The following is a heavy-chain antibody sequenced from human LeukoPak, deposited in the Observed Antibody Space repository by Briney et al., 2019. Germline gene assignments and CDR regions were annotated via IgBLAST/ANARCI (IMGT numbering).Heavy chain of an antibody. CDR3: ARDRRLTTWIQLWLLDY. J-gene: IGHJ4*02. CDR2: INPSGGST. CDR1: GYTFTSYY. Sequence: ASVKVSCKASGYTFTSYYMHWVRQAPGQGLEWMVIINPSGGSTSYAQKFQGRVTMTRDTSTSTVYMELSSLRSEDTAVYYCARDRRLTTWIQLWLLDYWGQGTLVTVSS. V-gene: IGHV1-46*01. D-gene: IGHD5-18*01.